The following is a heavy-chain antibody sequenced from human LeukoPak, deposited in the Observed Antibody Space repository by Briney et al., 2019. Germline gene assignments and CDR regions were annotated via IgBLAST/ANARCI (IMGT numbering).Heavy chain of an antibody. CDR2: IYYSGST. CDR3: ARDGGYYYDSSGYGAFDI. V-gene: IGHV4-59*01. D-gene: IGHD3-22*01. J-gene: IGHJ3*02. CDR1: GRSISSYY. Sequence: SETLFLTCTVSGRSISSYYWRWLRQPPGKGLEGIGYIYYSGSTNYNPSLKSRVTISVDTSKNQFSLKLSSVTAADTAVYYCARDGGYYYDSSGYGAFDIWGQGTMVTVSS.